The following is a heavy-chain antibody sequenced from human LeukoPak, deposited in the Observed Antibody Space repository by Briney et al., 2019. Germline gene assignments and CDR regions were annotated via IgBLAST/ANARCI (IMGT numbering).Heavy chain of an antibody. CDR1: GYAISSGYD. V-gene: IGHV4-38-2*01. CDR3: ARSTTVRNRWVDP. D-gene: IGHD2-2*01. CDR2: IYHSGST. Sequence: SETLSLTCAVSGYAISSGYDWGWIRQPPGKALERIGSIYHSGSTYYNPSLKSRLTISVDTSKNQFSLKLSSVTAADTAVYYCARSTTVRNRWVDPWGQGTLVTVSS. J-gene: IGHJ5*02.